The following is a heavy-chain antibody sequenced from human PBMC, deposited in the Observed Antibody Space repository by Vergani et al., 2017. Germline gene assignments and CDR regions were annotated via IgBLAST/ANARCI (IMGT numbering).Heavy chain of an antibody. J-gene: IGHJ3*02. Sequence: EVHLEESGGGLVQPGGSLRLSCAASGFTFIMHAMSWVRQAPGKGLEWVSTLSASDRRTHYADSVKGRFTISRDNSKNTLFLHMNSLRPEDTAVYYCAKVGRSEVAGTFGAFDIWGQGTMVTVSS. CDR3: AKVGRSEVAGTFGAFDI. CDR2: LSASDRRT. D-gene: IGHD6-19*01. CDR1: GFTFIMHA. V-gene: IGHV3-23*04.